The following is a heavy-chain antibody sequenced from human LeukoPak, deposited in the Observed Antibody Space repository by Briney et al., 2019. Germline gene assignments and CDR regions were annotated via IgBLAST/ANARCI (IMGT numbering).Heavy chain of an antibody. V-gene: IGHV3-21*01. CDR2: ISSSSSYI. D-gene: IGHD3-3*01. CDR1: GFTFSNYS. CDR3: AGDSYDFPDCTY. Sequence: GGSLRLSCAASGFTFSNYSMNWVRQAPGEGLEWVSSISSSSSYIYYADSVKGRFTISRDNAKNSLYLQMNSLRAEDTAVYYCAGDSYDFPDCTYWGQGTLVTVSS. J-gene: IGHJ4*02.